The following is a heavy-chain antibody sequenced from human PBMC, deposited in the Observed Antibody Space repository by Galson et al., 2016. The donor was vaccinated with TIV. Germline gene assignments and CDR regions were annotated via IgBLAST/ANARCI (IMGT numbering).Heavy chain of an antibody. CDR2: IHRGGNT. CDR1: GFTVSTNY. Sequence: SLRLSCAASGFTVSTNYMTWVRQAPGKGLEWVAVIHRGGNTVYADAVKGRFTISRDTSQNTVHLQMNSLRAEDTAVYFCSKLRGWSGYGFFDYWGQGTLVTVSS. V-gene: IGHV3-53*01. J-gene: IGHJ4*02. CDR3: SKLRGWSGYGFFDY. D-gene: IGHD6-19*01.